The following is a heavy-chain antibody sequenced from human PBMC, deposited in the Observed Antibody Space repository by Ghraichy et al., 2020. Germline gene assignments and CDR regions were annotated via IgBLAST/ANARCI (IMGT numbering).Heavy chain of an antibody. J-gene: IGHJ6*02. CDR1: GVTVSSTY. Sequence: LSLTCAASGVTVSSTYMSWVPHAPGKGLEWVSIIDSGGTTYYAGPVTGRFSVSRDNSRNALFLLMDSLRAEDTAVYYCARALEPSATHSYFYTTMDVWGQGTTVNVS. CDR2: IDSGGTT. V-gene: IGHV3-53*01. CDR3: ARALEPSATHSYFYTTMDV. D-gene: IGHD3-22*01.